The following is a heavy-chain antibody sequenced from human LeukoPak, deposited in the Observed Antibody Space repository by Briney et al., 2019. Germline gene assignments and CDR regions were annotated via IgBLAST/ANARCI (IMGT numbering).Heavy chain of an antibody. CDR1: GFTFSSYA. D-gene: IGHD3-10*01. V-gene: IGHV3-23*01. J-gene: IGHJ4*02. CDR3: ARVSLGSNYGSGSYDY. Sequence: GGSLRLSCAASGFTFSSYAMSWVRQAPGKGLEWVSAISGSGGSTYYADSVKGRFTISRDNAENSLYLQMSSLRAEDTAVYYCARVSLGSNYGSGSYDYWGQGTLVTVSS. CDR2: ISGSGGST.